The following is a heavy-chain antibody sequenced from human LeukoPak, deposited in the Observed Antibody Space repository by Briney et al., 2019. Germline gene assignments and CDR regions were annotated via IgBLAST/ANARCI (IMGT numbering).Heavy chain of an antibody. J-gene: IGHJ6*02. Sequence: SVKVSCKVSRYILRELSMHWVRQAPGKGPEWMGSFEHEDDETNYAQKFKGRVSMTEDASTDTAYMELSSLRSEDTAVYYCATGGHFYYGMDVWGPGTLVTVSS. V-gene: IGHV1-24*01. CDR3: ATGGHFYYGMDV. CDR1: RYILRELS. CDR2: FEHEDDET. D-gene: IGHD3-3*02.